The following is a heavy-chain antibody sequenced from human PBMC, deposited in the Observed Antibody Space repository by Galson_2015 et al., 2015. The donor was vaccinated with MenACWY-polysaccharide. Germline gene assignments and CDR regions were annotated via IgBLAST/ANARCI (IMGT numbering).Heavy chain of an antibody. D-gene: IGHD1-26*01. Sequence: LTCAVSDYSIRSGYFWGWIRQPPGKGLEWIASIFHSGTTYYNPSLQSRVTISVDTSKNQFSLKLSSVTAADTAVYYCARVEKYSGSFYILYWGQGTLVTVSS. V-gene: IGHV4-38-2*01. CDR1: DYSIRSGYF. J-gene: IGHJ4*02. CDR3: ARVEKYSGSFYILY. CDR2: IFHSGTT.